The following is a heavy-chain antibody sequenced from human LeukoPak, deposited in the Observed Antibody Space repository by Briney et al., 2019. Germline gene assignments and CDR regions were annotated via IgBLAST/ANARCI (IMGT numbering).Heavy chain of an antibody. CDR2: IYYSGTT. CDR1: GDSIASSGYY. Sequence: SETLSLTCTVSGDSIASSGYYWSWVRQPPGKGLEWIATIYYSGTTYYNPSLKSRVTISVDRSKNQFSLKLSSVTAADTAVYYCARQIPANYYDSSGYYLNDAFDIWGQGTMVTVSS. CDR3: ARQIPANYYDSSGYYLNDAFDI. D-gene: IGHD3-22*01. J-gene: IGHJ3*02. V-gene: IGHV4-39*07.